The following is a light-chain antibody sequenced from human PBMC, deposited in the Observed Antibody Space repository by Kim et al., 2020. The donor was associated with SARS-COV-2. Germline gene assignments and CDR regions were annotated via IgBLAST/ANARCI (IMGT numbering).Light chain of an antibody. J-gene: IGLJ2*01. CDR3: NSRDSNDNVL. CDR2: GKN. CDR1: SLRTYY. Sequence: VALGQTVRITCQGDSLRTYYASWYQQKPGQAPIVVIYGKNNRPSGIPDRFSGSSSGNTASLTITGTQAGDEADYYCNSRDSNDNVLFGGGTQLTVL. V-gene: IGLV3-19*01.